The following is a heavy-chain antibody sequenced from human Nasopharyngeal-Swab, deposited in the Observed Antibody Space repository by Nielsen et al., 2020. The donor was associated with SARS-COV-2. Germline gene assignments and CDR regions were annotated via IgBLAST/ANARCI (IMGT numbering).Heavy chain of an antibody. J-gene: IGHJ6*02. Sequence: GGSLRLSCAASGFILSDYDMHWVRQPRGKGLEWVSSFGLGADTYYSDSAKGRLTISRDDAKNLLFLQLNSLRVGDTAVYFCARDRHGMDVWGQGTTVIVSS. V-gene: IGHV3-13*01. CDR1: GFILSDYD. CDR2: FGLGADT. CDR3: ARDRHGMDV.